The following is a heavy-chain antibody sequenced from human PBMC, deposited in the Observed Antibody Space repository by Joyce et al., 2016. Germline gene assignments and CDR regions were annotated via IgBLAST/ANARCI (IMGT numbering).Heavy chain of an antibody. CDR1: GYTFTDSY. Sequence: EVQLVQSGAEMKKPGATVKISCKVSGYTFTDSYIHWVQQAPGKGLKWMGLVDPEDGRTIYAEQFLGRITITADTSTDTACMELSGLRSEDTAVYFCAKVDASLGPFDYWGQGTVVTVSS. J-gene: IGHJ4*02. CDR2: VDPEDGRT. V-gene: IGHV1-69-2*01. CDR3: AKVDASLGPFDY. D-gene: IGHD2-2*01.